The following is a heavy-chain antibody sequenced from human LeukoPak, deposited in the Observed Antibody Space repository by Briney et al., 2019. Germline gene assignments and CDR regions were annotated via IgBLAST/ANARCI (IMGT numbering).Heavy chain of an antibody. Sequence: GGSLRLSCTASGFTFGDYAMSWVRQAPGKGLEWVGFIRSKAYGGTTEYAASVKGRFTISRDDSKSIAYLQMNSLKTEDTAVYYCTRGSAKDSSSWYYYYYYMDVWGKGTTVTISS. J-gene: IGHJ6*03. V-gene: IGHV3-49*04. D-gene: IGHD6-13*01. CDR1: GFTFGDYA. CDR3: TRGSAKDSSSWYYYYYYMDV. CDR2: IRSKAYGGTT.